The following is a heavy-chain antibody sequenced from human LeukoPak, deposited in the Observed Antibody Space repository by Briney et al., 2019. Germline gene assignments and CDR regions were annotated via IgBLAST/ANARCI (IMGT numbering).Heavy chain of an antibody. D-gene: IGHD1-26*01. J-gene: IGHJ6*02. Sequence: SETLSLTCAVYGGSFSGYYWSWIRQPPGKGLEWIGYIYNSGSTNYNPSLKSRVTISVDTSKNQFSLNLSSVTAADMAVYFCARRPWGGLDVWGQGTTVTVSS. CDR1: GGSFSGYY. CDR3: ARRPWGGLDV. V-gene: IGHV4-59*01. CDR2: IYNSGST.